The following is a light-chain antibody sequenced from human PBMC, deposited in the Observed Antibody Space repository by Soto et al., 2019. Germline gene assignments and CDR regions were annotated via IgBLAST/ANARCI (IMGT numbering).Light chain of an antibody. Sequence: QSALTQPASVSGSPGQSITISCTGTTSDVGDYNYVSWHQQHPGKAPQLMIYDVTNRPSGVSNRFSASKSGNTASLTISGLQAEDEADYYCGSYTSSNTYVFGTGTKLTVL. J-gene: IGLJ1*01. CDR1: TSDVGDYNY. V-gene: IGLV2-14*03. CDR2: DVT. CDR3: GSYTSSNTYV.